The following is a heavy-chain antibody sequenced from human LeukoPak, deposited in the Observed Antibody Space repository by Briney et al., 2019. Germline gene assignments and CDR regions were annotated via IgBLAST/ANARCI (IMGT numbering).Heavy chain of an antibody. Sequence: GGSLRLSCATPGFTFTNYAMTWVRQAPGKGLEWVSTISGSAENIYYADSVKGRFTISRDNSKNTLYLQMNSLRAEDTAIYYCARAPRKFRGIIVTPLYYFDYWGQGALVTVSS. CDR3: ARAPRKFRGIIVTPLYYFDY. J-gene: IGHJ4*02. CDR1: GFTFTNYA. D-gene: IGHD3-10*01. V-gene: IGHV3-23*01. CDR2: ISGSAENI.